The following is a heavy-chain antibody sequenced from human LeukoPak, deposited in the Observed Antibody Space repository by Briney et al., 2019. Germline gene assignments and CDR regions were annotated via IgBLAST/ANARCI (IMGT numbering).Heavy chain of an antibody. CDR1: GGSISSGSYY. D-gene: IGHD6-13*01. Sequence: PSETLSLTCTVSGGSISSGSYYWSWIRQPPGKGLEWIGYIYYSGSTYYNPSLKSRVTMSVDTSKNQFSLKLSSVTAVDTAVYYCGSSSWYRAYAFDIWGQGTMVTVSS. CDR2: IYYSGST. V-gene: IGHV4-61*01. J-gene: IGHJ3*02. CDR3: GSSSWYRAYAFDI.